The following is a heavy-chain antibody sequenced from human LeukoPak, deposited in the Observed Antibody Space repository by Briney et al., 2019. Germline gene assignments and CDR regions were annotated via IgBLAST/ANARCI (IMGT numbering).Heavy chain of an antibody. CDR2: INPSGGST. CDR3: AREGLGELTLDC. J-gene: IGHJ4*02. CDR1: GYTFTSYC. V-gene: IGHV1-46*01. D-gene: IGHD3-16*01. Sequence: ASVKVSCKASGYTFTSYCMHWVRQAPGQGLEWMGIINPSGGSTSYAQKFQGRVTMTRDTSTSTVYMELRSLRSDDTAVYYCAREGLGELTLDCWGQGTLVTVSS.